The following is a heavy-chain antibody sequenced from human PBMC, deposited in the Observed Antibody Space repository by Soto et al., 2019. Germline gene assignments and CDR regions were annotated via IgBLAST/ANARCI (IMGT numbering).Heavy chain of an antibody. V-gene: IGHV1-3*01. CDR3: ARDQSIVVVPAAMHDAFDI. CDR1: GYTFTSYA. Sequence: ASVKVSCKASGYTFTSYAMHWVRQAPGQRLEWMGWINAGNGNTKYSQKFQGRVTITRDTSASTAYMELSSLRSEDTAVYYCARDQSIVVVPAAMHDAFDIWGQGTMVTVSS. J-gene: IGHJ3*02. D-gene: IGHD2-2*01. CDR2: INAGNGNT.